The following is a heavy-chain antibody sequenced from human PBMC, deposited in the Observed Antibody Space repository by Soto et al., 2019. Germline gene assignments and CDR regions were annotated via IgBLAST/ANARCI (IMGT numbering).Heavy chain of an antibody. J-gene: IGHJ2*01. CDR1: GGSFSGYY. Sequence: QVQLQQWGAGPLRPLETLSLTCGVSGGSFSGYYWAWIRQSPGKGLEWIGEINDRGSINYNPSLKSRVSISGDTSKNHYSLNLRSVTAAVTAVYYCARESHDILTGPPWVWYFDLWGRGTLVTVSS. V-gene: IGHV4-34*01. CDR2: INDRGSI. D-gene: IGHD3-9*01. CDR3: ARESHDILTGPPWVWYFDL.